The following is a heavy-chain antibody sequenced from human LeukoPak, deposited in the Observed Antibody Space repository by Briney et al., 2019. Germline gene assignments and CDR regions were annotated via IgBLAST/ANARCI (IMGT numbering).Heavy chain of an antibody. J-gene: IGHJ3*02. CDR3: ARDLVYSYGYRRGAFDI. D-gene: IGHD5-18*01. CDR2: INPSGGST. Sequence: ASVTVSCKASGYTFTSYYMHWVRQAPGQGLEWMGIINPSGGSTSYAQKFQGRVTMTRDTSTSTVYMELSSLRSEDTAVYYCARDLVYSYGYRRGAFDIWGQGTMVTVSS. V-gene: IGHV1-46*01. CDR1: GYTFTSYY.